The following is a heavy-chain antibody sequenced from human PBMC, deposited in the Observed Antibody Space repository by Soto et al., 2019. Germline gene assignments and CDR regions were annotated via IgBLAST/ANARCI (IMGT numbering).Heavy chain of an antibody. CDR3: ARVEAAAGPNAFDI. CDR1: GDSVSSKTAA. D-gene: IGHD6-13*01. Sequence: PSQTLSLTCAISGDSVSSKTAAWNWIRQSPSRGLEWLGRTYYRSKWYNDYAVSVKSRITINPDTSKNQFSLQLNSVTPEDTAVYYCARVEAAAGPNAFDIWGQGTMVTVSS. V-gene: IGHV6-1*01. CDR2: TYYRSKWYN. J-gene: IGHJ3*02.